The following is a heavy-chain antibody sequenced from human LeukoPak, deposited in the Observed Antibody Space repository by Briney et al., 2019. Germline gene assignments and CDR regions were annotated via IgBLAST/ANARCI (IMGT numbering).Heavy chain of an antibody. CDR1: GGSFSGYY. Sequence: PSETLSLTCAVYGGSFSGYYLSWIRQPPGKGLERIGSIYHSGSTYYNPSLKSRVTISVDTSKNQFSLKLSSVTAADTAFYYCARRAAAAGVDHWGQGTLVTVSS. V-gene: IGHV4-34*01. J-gene: IGHJ4*02. CDR3: ARRAAAAGVDH. D-gene: IGHD6-13*01. CDR2: IYHSGST.